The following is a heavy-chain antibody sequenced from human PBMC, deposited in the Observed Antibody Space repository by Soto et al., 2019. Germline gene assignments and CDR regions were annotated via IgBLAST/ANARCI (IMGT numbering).Heavy chain of an antibody. V-gene: IGHV1-2*04. CDR3: ARPRRVAAAGTMDFQH. J-gene: IGHJ1*01. Sequence: ASVKVSCKASGYTFTGYYMHWVRQAPGQGLEWMGWINPNSGGTNYAQKFQGWVTMTRDTSISTAYMELSRLRSDDTAVYYCARPRRVAAAGTMDFQHWGQGTVVTVSS. CDR1: GYTFTGYY. CDR2: INPNSGGT. D-gene: IGHD6-13*01.